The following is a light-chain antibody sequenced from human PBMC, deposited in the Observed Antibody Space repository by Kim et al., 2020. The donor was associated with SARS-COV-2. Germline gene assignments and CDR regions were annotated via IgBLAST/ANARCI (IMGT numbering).Light chain of an antibody. CDR3: QQRSNWPIT. J-gene: IGKJ5*01. CDR1: QSVSSY. V-gene: IGKV3-11*01. Sequence: WSPGERATLSCGASQSVSSYLAWYQQKPGQAPRLLIHQIFNRATGIPARFSGSGSGTDFTLTISSLEPEDFAVYYCQQRSNWPITFGQGTRLEIK. CDR2: QIF.